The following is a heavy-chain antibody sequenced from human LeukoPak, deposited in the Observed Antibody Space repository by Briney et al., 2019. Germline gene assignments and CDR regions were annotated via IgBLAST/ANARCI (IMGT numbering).Heavy chain of an antibody. CDR1: GYTFTGYY. D-gene: IGHD1-26*01. V-gene: IGHV1-2*02. CDR2: IHPNSGGT. Sequence: ASVKVSCKASGYTFTGYYMHWVRQAPGQGLEWRGWIHPNSGGTNYAQKLQGRVTMTRDTSISTAYMELSRLRSDDTAVYYCAREGGSYSGAFDIWGQGTMVTVSS. CDR3: AREGGSYSGAFDI. J-gene: IGHJ3*02.